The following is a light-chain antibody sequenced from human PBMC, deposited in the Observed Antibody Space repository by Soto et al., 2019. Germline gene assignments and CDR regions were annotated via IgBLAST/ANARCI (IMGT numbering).Light chain of an antibody. CDR1: QDVSTN. CDR3: QHYSNWPPYS. Sequence: ETMMTQSPDTLSVSPGESATLSCRASQDVSTNLAWFHQKPGQTPRLVLYGASKRATGIPARFSGSGSWRHFTLTISSLQSEDFGVYYCQHYSNWPPYSFGQGTKVEIK. CDR2: GAS. J-gene: IGKJ2*03. V-gene: IGKV3-15*01.